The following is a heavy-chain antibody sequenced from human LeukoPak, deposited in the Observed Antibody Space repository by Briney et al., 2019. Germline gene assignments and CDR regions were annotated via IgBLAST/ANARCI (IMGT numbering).Heavy chain of an antibody. CDR1: GFTLSTYA. CDR3: ARGYYFMDV. J-gene: IGHJ6*03. V-gene: IGHV3-64*02. CDR2: ITSNGGST. Sequence: PGESLRLSCAASGFTLSTYAMHWVRQAPGQGLEYVSVITSNGGSTYYADSVMGRFTISRDISKNTLYLQMGTLRAVDMAVYYCARGYYFMDVWGKGTTVTVSS.